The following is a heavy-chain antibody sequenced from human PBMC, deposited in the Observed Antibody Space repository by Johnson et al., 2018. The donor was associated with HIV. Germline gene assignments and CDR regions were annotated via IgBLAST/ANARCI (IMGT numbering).Heavy chain of an antibody. Sequence: VQLVESGGGLVQPGGSLRLSCAASGFTFSNAWMSWVRQAPGKGLEWVGRIKSKTDGGTTDYAAPVKGRFTISRDNSKNTLFLQINSLRAEDTSVYYCARDGKTERRYSSSSVLNAFNIWGQGTMVTVSS. CDR3: ARDGKTERRYSSSSVLNAFNI. V-gene: IGHV3-15*01. D-gene: IGHD6-6*01. CDR1: GFTFSNAW. CDR2: IKSKTDGGTT. J-gene: IGHJ3*02.